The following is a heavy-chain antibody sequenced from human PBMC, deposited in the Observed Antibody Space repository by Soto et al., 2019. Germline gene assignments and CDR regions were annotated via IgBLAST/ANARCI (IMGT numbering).Heavy chain of an antibody. CDR1: EFTFSDYI. J-gene: IGHJ3*02. CDR2: ISSTSSTI. V-gene: IGHV3-48*01. Sequence: GGSLRLSCAASEFTFSDYIMNWVRQAPGKGLEWVSYISSTSSTIYYADSVKGRFTISRENTKNSLDLQMNSLRAGDTAVYYCAREGNSSSSDGFDIWGQGTMVTVSS. CDR3: AREGNSSSSDGFDI. D-gene: IGHD6-13*01.